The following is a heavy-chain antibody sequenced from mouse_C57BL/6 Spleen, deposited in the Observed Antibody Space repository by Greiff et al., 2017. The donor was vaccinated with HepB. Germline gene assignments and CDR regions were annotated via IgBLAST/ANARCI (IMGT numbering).Heavy chain of an antibody. J-gene: IGHJ2*01. D-gene: IGHD2-3*01. V-gene: IGHV1-15*01. CDR3: TKAGDGYYDY. Sequence: VQLQQSGAELVRPGASVTLSCKASGYTFTDYEMHWVKQTPVHGLEWIGAIDPETGGTAYNQKFKGKAILTADKSSSTAYMELRGLTSEDSAVYYCTKAGDGYYDYWGQGTTLTVSS. CDR2: IDPETGGT. CDR1: GYTFTDYE.